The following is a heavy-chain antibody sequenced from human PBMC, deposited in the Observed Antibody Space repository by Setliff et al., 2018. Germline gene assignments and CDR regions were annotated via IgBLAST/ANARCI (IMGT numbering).Heavy chain of an antibody. V-gene: IGHV1-69*05. CDR3: ARSPAVLGIVYLDP. Sequence: ASVKVSCKASGDSFNNYAISWVRQAPGQGLEWMGGIIPMFGTPAYAQKFQDRVTITTDESTSTAYMELDSLRSEDTALYYYARSPAVLGIVYLDPWGQGTLVTVSS. J-gene: IGHJ5*02. CDR2: IIPMFGTP. CDR1: GDSFNNYA. D-gene: IGHD2-15*01.